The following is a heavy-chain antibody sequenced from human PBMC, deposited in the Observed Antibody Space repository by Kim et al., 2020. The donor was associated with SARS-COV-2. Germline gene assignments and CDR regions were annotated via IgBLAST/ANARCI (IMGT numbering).Heavy chain of an antibody. J-gene: IGHJ4*01. CDR2: FYHSRRI. D-gene: IGHD3-16*01. CDR1: GGSVTTGSYY. Sequence: SETLSLTCTVSGGSVTTGSYYWSWIRQPPGMGLEWIGSFYHSRRIHYNPSLESRVTISADTSKNQVSLKLSAMTAADTAVFYCARGTAVAGEDYFDYWG. CDR3: ARGTAVAGEDYFDY. V-gene: IGHV4-61*01.